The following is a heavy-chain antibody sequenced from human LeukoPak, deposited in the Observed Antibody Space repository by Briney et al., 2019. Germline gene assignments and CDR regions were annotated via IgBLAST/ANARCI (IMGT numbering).Heavy chain of an antibody. D-gene: IGHD6-13*01. J-gene: IGHJ4*02. Sequence: PGGSLRLSCAASGFTFSSFAVHWVRQAPGKGLEYVSAISSNGGGTYYANSAKGRFTISRDNSKNTLYLQMGSLRAEDMAVYYCARQVAAAAYFDYWGQGTLVTVSS. V-gene: IGHV3-64*01. CDR3: ARQVAAAAYFDY. CDR1: GFTFSSFA. CDR2: ISSNGGGT.